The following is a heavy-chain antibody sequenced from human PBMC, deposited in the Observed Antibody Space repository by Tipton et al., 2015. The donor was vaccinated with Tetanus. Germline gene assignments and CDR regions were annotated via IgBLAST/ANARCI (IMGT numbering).Heavy chain of an antibody. J-gene: IGHJ5*02. V-gene: IGHV4-31*02. Sequence: LVRGGYYWTWIRHLPGKGLEWIGYIYHTGAAHYNPSLKSRVTLSVDMSKNQFFLKMISMTAADTAVYFCARDFGSNHNWFDPWGQGTLVTVSS. D-gene: IGHD6-13*01. CDR3: ARDFGSNHNWFDP. CDR1: LVRGGYY. CDR2: IYHTGAA.